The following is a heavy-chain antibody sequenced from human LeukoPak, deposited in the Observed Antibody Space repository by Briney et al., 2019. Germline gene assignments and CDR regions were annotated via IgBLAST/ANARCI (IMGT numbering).Heavy chain of an antibody. CDR3: ARETFVVVVAARQVEYGMDV. Sequence: SETLSLTCAVYGGSFSGYYWSWIRQPPGKGLEWIGDINHSGSTNYNPSLKSRVTISVDTSKNQFSLKLSSVTAADTAVYYCARETFVVVVAARQVEYGMDVWGQGTTVTVSS. D-gene: IGHD2-15*01. J-gene: IGHJ6*02. V-gene: IGHV4-34*01. CDR1: GGSFSGYY. CDR2: INHSGST.